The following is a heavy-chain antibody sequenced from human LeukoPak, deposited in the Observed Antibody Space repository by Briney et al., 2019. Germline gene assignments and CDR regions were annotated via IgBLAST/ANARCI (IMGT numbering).Heavy chain of an antibody. V-gene: IGHV1-2*02. Sequence: ASVKVSCKASEYTFTGYYMHWVRQAPGQGLEWMGWINPNSGGTNYAQKFQGRVTMTRDTSISTAYMELSRLRSDDTAVYYCARAPRKGDSTDYYYYMDVWGKGTTVTVSS. CDR1: EYTFTGYY. D-gene: IGHD6-13*01. CDR2: INPNSGGT. J-gene: IGHJ6*03. CDR3: ARAPRKGDSTDYYYYMDV.